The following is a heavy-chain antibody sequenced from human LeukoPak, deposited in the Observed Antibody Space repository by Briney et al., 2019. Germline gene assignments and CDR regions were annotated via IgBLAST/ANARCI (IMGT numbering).Heavy chain of an antibody. D-gene: IGHD2-15*01. CDR1: GGTFSSYA. CDR3: ARFSGYCSGGSCQLYYFDY. J-gene: IGHJ4*02. Sequence: GASVKVSRKASGGTFSSYAISWVRQAPGQGLEWMGGIIPIFGTANYAQKFQGRVTITADESTSTAYMELSSLRSEDTAVYYCARFSGYCSGGSCQLYYFDYWGQGTLVTVSS. CDR2: IIPIFGTA. V-gene: IGHV1-69*13.